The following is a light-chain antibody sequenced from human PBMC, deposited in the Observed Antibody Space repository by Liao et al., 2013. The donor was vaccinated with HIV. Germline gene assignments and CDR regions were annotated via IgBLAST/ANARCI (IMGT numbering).Light chain of an antibody. CDR1: KLEDKY. V-gene: IGLV3-1*01. CDR3: QAWDSSTAV. J-gene: IGLJ3*02. CDR2: QDT. Sequence: SYELTQPPSVSVSPGQTASITCSGHKLEDKYVCWYQQKPGQSPVLVIYQDTKRPSGIPERFSGSNSGNTATLTISGTQALDEADYYCQAWDSSTAVFGGGTKLTVL.